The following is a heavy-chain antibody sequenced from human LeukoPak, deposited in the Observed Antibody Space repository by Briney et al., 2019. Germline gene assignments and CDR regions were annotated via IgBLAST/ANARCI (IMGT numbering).Heavy chain of an antibody. D-gene: IGHD2-15*01. CDR3: ARVRGAPTKYCSGGSCYSSYAFDI. V-gene: IGHV3-7*01. CDR1: GFTFSSYW. CDR2: IKQDGSEK. J-gene: IGHJ3*02. Sequence: GGSLRLSCAASGFTFSSYWMSWVRQAPGKGLEWVANIKQDGSEKYYVDSVKGRFTISRDNAKNSLYLQMNSLRAEDTAVYYCARVRGAPTKYCSGGSCYSSYAFDIWGQGTMVTVSS.